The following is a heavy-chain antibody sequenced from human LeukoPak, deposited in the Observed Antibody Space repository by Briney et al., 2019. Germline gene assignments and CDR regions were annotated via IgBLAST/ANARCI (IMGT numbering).Heavy chain of an antibody. J-gene: IGHJ4*02. D-gene: IGHD4-17*01. V-gene: IGHV4-59*08. CDR1: GGSFSSYY. CDR3: ARHNYGDCLNNFDY. CDR2: IYYSGST. Sequence: SETLSLTCTVSGGSFSSYYWSWIRQPPGKGLEWIGYIYYSGSTNYNPSLKSRVTISVDTSKNQFSLKLSSVTAADTAVYYCARHNYGDCLNNFDYWGQGTLVTVSS.